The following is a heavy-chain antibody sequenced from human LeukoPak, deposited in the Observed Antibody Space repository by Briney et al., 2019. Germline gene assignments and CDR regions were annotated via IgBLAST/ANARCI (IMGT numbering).Heavy chain of an antibody. J-gene: IGHJ4*02. V-gene: IGHV3-48*03. D-gene: IGHD3-10*01. CDR1: GFTFSSYE. CDR3: ASWFGELLDY. CDR2: ISSSGSTI. Sequence: GGSLRLSCAASGFTFSSYEMNWVRQAPGKGLEWVSYISSSGSTIYYADSVKGRFTISRDNAKNLLYLQMNSLRAEDTAVYYCASWFGELLDYWGQGTLVTVSS.